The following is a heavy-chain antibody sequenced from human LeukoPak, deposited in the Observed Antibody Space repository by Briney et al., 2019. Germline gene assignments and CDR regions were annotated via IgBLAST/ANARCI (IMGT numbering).Heavy chain of an antibody. Sequence: SETLSLTCTVSGGSISSSSYYWGWIRQPPGKGLEGIGSIYYSGSTYHNPSLKSRVTISVDTSKNQFSLKLSSVTAADTAVYYCAKYGYYYDSSGYPTGNWFDPWGQGTLVTVSS. V-gene: IGHV4-39*01. D-gene: IGHD3-22*01. CDR3: AKYGYYYDSSGYPTGNWFDP. CDR1: GGSISSSSYY. J-gene: IGHJ5*02. CDR2: IYYSGST.